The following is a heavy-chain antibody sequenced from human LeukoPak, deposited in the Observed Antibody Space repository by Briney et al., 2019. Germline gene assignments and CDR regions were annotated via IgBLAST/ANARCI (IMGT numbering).Heavy chain of an antibody. D-gene: IGHD6-13*01. CDR3: AKTRPLDSSSWSHGDY. Sequence: GGSLRLSCAASGFTFSSYAVSWVRQAPGKGLEWVSAISGSGDSTYYGDSVKGRFTISRDNSKNTLYLQMNSLRAEDTAVYYCAKTRPLDSSSWSHGDYWGQGTLVTVSS. V-gene: IGHV3-23*01. CDR1: GFTFSSYA. CDR2: ISGSGDST. J-gene: IGHJ4*02.